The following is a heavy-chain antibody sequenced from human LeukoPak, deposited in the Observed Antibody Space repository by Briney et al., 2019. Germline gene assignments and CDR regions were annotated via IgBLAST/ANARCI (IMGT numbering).Heavy chain of an antibody. CDR2: INPNSGGT. CDR3: ARDRSSSPGDY. V-gene: IGHV1-2*02. D-gene: IGHD6-6*01. CDR1: GYTFSGYY. Sequence: ASVKVSCKASGYTFSGYYIHWVRQAPGQGLEWMGWINPNSGGTNSAQKFQGRVTMTRDTSISTVYMELSRLRSDDTAVYYCARDRSSSPGDYWGQGTLVTVSS. J-gene: IGHJ4*02.